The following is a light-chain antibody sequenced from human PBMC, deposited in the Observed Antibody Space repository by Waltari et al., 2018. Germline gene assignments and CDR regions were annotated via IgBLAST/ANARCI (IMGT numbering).Light chain of an antibody. Sequence: VVMTQSPLSLPVTLGQPASSSCRPSQSLVNSEGNTDWNWFHRRPGQSPRRLIYKVSNWDSGVPDRFSGSGSGNDFTLKISRVEAEDVGIYYCMQSTHWPWTFGQGTKVEIK. CDR3: MQSTHWPWT. CDR2: KVS. V-gene: IGKV2D-30*01. J-gene: IGKJ1*01. CDR1: QSLVNSEGNTD.